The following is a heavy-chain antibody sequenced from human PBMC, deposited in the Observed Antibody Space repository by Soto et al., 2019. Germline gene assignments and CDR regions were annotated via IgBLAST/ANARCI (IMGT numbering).Heavy chain of an antibody. CDR2: IFYNGST. CDR1: GDPINSGGYF. Sequence: QVQLQESGPGLVKPSQTLSLTCSVSGDPINSGGYFWSWIRQLPGKGLEWIGNIFYNGSTYYNPSLTSRVTMSLDTSESPFSLNLSSVTAADTAVYFCARDRYFDLWGRGTLVTVSS. V-gene: IGHV4-31*03. J-gene: IGHJ2*01. CDR3: ARDRYFDL.